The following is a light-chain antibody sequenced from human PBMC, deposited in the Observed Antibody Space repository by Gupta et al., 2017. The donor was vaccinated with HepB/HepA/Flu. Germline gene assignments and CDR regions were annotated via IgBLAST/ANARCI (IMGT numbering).Light chain of an antibody. CDR1: QSVSRNY. J-gene: IGKJ1*01. CDR2: GAS. Sequence: EIVLTQSPGTLPLSPGERATLSCRTSQSVSRNYIAGYQQKPGQAPRLLIYGASSRAPGIPYRFSGSGSGTDFTRTSSRMEPEDFAGFDGQLSRTFGQGTKVEIK. CDR3: QLSRT. V-gene: IGKV3-20*01.